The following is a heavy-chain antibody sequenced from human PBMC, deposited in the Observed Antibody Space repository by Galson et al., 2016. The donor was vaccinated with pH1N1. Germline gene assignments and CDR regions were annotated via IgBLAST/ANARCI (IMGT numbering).Heavy chain of an antibody. CDR2: INQDGSQK. V-gene: IGHV3-7*01. Sequence: SLRLACAASRFTFNTFWMSWVRQAPGKGLEWVANINQDGSQKYYVDSVRGRFTISRDNAKNSLYLQMNSLRAEDTAVYYCARAIGASGAFWGQGTLVTVSS. CDR3: ARAIGASGAF. CDR1: RFTFNTFW. J-gene: IGHJ4*02. D-gene: IGHD6-13*01.